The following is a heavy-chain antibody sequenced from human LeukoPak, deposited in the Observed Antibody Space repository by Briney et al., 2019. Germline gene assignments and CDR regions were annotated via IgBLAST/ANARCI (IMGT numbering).Heavy chain of an antibody. CDR3: ARGGDIVVVPAAILGY. V-gene: IGHV3-74*01. Sequence: PGGSLRLSCAASGFTFSSYWMHWVRQAPGKGLVWVSRINSDGSSTSYADSVKGRFTISRDNAKNTLYLQMNSLRAEDTAVYYCARGGDIVVVPAAILGYWGQGTLVTVSS. D-gene: IGHD2-2*02. CDR2: INSDGSST. CDR1: GFTFSSYW. J-gene: IGHJ4*02.